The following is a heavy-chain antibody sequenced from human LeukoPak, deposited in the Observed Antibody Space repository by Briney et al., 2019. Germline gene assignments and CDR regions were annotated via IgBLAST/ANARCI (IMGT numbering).Heavy chain of an antibody. V-gene: IGHV3-30-3*01. CDR3: ARGPGYSSSPTYGMDV. J-gene: IGHJ6*02. CDR2: ISYDGSNK. Sequence: GGSLRLSCAASGFTFSSYAMHWVRQAQGQGLERVAVISYDGSNKYYADSVKGRFTISRDNSKNTLYLQMNSLRAEDTAVYYCARGPGYSSSPTYGMDVWGQGTTVTVSS. D-gene: IGHD6-13*01. CDR1: GFTFSSYA.